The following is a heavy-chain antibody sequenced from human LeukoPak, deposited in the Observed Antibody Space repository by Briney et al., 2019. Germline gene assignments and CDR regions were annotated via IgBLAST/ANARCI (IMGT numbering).Heavy chain of an antibody. D-gene: IGHD1-26*01. Sequence: GGSLRLSCAASGLTFSNSWMSWVRQGLGKGLEWVATIKPDGRDKYYVDSVKGRFTISRDNAKNSLYLQMNSLRDEDTAVYYCAGIVGATERPPAGDYWGQGTLVTVSS. V-gene: IGHV3-7*01. J-gene: IGHJ4*02. CDR3: AGIVGATERPPAGDY. CDR2: IKPDGRDK. CDR1: GLTFSNSW.